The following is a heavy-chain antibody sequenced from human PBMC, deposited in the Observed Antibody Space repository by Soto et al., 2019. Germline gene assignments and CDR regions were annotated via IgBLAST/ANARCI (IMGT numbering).Heavy chain of an antibody. CDR3: ARGSRTSLYYYYMDV. V-gene: IGHV1-18*01. CDR2: INTNNGNT. Sequence: SVKVSCKGSGYTFTSYGISWVRQAPGQGLEWMGWINTNNGNTNYAQKFQGRGTMTTNTSISTAYMELSSLRSEDTAVYYCARGSRTSLYYYYMDVWGKGTTVTVSS. CDR1: GYTFTSYG. J-gene: IGHJ6*03. D-gene: IGHD1-7*01.